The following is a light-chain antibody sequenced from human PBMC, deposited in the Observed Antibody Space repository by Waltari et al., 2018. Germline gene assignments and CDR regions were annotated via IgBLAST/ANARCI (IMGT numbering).Light chain of an antibody. CDR2: GTS. Sequence: EIVLTQSPGTLSLSPGERATLSCRASQSVTSIPLPWYQKKVGQAPRLLIYGTSSRATGIPDRFSGSGSWTEFTLTISRLEPEDFAVYYCQQYDGEVVTFGGGTKVEI. V-gene: IGKV3-20*01. CDR3: QQYDGEVVT. J-gene: IGKJ4*01. CDR1: QSVTSIP.